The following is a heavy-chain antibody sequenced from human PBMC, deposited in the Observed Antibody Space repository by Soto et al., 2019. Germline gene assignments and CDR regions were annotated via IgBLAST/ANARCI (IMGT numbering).Heavy chain of an antibody. Sequence: PGESLKISCQGSGYSFTSYWISWVRQMPGKGLEWMGRIDPSDSYTNYSPSFQGHVTISADKSISTAYLQWSSLKASDTAMYYCARLPVRGWPRAGFDPWGQGTLVTVSS. CDR1: GYSFTSYW. J-gene: IGHJ5*02. CDR3: ARLPVRGWPRAGFDP. V-gene: IGHV5-10-1*01. CDR2: IDPSDSYT. D-gene: IGHD3-16*01.